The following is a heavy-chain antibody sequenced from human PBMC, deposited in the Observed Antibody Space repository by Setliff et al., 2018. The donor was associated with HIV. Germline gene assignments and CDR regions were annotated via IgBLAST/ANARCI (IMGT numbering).Heavy chain of an antibody. CDR1: GGSFSSSTCS. D-gene: IGHD3-16*01. CDR2: IHSSGTT. CDR3: ARLSQLALFGGIIGPYFDY. Sequence: SETLSLTCTVSGGSFSSSTCSWGWIRQPPGMGLEWIGSIHSSGTTYYNPSLKSRVAISVDTSRSQFSLKLRSVTAADTAVYYCARLSQLALFGGIIGPYFDYWGQGTLVTVSS. V-gene: IGHV4-39*01. J-gene: IGHJ4*02.